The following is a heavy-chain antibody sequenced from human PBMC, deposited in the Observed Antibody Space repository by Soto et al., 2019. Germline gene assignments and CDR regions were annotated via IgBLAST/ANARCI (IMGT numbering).Heavy chain of an antibody. J-gene: IGHJ4*01. CDR3: TTACYTTRLEVPFDY. CDR1: GFACSNAW. D-gene: IGHD2-2*02. V-gene: IGHV3-15*07. CDR2: IKSKGHGGTT. Sequence: EVQLVESGGGLVKPGGSLRLSCAASGFACSNAWINWVRQAPGKGLEWVGRIKSKGHGGTTDFAAPVRGRFAITRDDSRKMVYMQMNSSNTEDTAVYYCTTACYTTRLEVPFDYWGHGTLVTVSS.